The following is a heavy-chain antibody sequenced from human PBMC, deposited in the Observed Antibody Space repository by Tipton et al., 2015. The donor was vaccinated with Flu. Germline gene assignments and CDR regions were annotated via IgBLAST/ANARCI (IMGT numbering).Heavy chain of an antibody. J-gene: IGHJ6*02. D-gene: IGHD1-26*01. V-gene: IGHV3-30-3*01. CDR2: ISYDGSNK. CDR3: ARDPAGGPGWELANYYYGMDV. Sequence: QLVQSGGGVVQPGRSLRLSCAASGFTFSSYAMHWVRQAPGKGLEWVAVISYDGSNKYYADSVKGRFTISRDNSKNTLYLQMNSLRAEDTAVYYCARDPAGGPGWELANYYYGMDVWGQGTTVTVSS. CDR1: GFTFSSYA.